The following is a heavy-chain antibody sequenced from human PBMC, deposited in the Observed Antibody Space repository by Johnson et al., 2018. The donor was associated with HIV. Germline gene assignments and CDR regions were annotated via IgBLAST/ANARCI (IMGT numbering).Heavy chain of an antibody. V-gene: IGHV3-33*08. J-gene: IGHJ3*02. D-gene: IGHD5-18*01. Sequence: QVQLVESGGGLVKPGGSLRLSCAASGFTFSDYYMSWIRQAPGKGLEWVAVISFDGSNNYYAESVKGRFTISRDDSKNTLYLQMNSLKTEDTAVYYCTNPDTAMATGAFDIWGQGTMVTVSS. CDR2: ISFDGSNN. CDR3: TNPDTAMATGAFDI. CDR1: GFTFSDYY.